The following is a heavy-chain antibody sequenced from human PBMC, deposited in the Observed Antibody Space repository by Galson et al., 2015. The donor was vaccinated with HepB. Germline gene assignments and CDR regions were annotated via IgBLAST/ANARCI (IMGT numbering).Heavy chain of an antibody. CDR2: ISGSGGAT. V-gene: IGHV3-23*01. CDR3: AKGNIAGIPAAPYS. Sequence: SLRLSCAASGFTFTSFAMNWLRQAPGKAPEWVSVISGSGGATYYANSVKGRFSISRDNSAGTLSLQMNSLSAEDTAIYYCAKGNIAGIPAAPYSWGQGTLVTVSS. CDR1: GFTFTSFA. D-gene: IGHD2-2*01. J-gene: IGHJ4*02.